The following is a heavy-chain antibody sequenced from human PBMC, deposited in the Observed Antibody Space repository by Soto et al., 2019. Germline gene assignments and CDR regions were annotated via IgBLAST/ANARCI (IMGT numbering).Heavy chain of an antibody. CDR1: GGTFSSYA. V-gene: IGHV1-18*01. Sequence: QVQLVQSGAEVKKPGSSVKVSCKASGGTFSSYAISWVRQAPGQGLEWMGWISAYNGNTNYAQKLQGRVTMTTDTSTSTAYMELRSLRSDDTAVYYCARPHGRYYDSSGYYDYWGQGTLVTVSS. J-gene: IGHJ4*02. CDR3: ARPHGRYYDSSGYYDY. CDR2: ISAYNGNT. D-gene: IGHD3-22*01.